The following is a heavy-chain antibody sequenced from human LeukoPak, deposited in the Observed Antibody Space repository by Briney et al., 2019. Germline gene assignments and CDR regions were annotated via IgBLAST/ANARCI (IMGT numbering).Heavy chain of an antibody. V-gene: IGHV3-23*01. CDR2: ITDNGRKT. CDR1: GLTFSSYA. Sequence: GGSLRLSCAASGLTFSSYAMNWVRQASGKGLEWVSGITDNGRKTYYADSVKGRFSISRDNSKNTLYLQMSDLRAEDTAVYYCAQITMATTPNYWGQGTLVTVSS. D-gene: IGHD3-10*01. CDR3: AQITMATTPNY. J-gene: IGHJ4*02.